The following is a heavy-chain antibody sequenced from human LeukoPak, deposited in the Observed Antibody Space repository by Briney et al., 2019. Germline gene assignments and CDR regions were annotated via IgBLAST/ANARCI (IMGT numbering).Heavy chain of an antibody. CDR3: ASGRELTATLPF. CDR2: IYYSGST. J-gene: IGHJ4*02. CDR1: GFTFSDHY. D-gene: IGHD1-7*01. V-gene: IGHV4-31*02. Sequence: LRLSCAASGFTFSDHYMDWVRQHPGKGLEWIGYIYYSGSTYYNPSLKSRVTISVDTSKNQFSLDLNSGTAADTAVYYCASGRELTATLPFWGQGTLVTVSS.